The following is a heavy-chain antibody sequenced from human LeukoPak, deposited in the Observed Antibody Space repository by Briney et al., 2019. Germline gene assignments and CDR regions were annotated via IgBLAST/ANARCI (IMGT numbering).Heavy chain of an antibody. CDR1: GFTFSSYA. CDR2: IWYDGSNK. J-gene: IGHJ4*02. D-gene: IGHD2-2*02. CDR3: AKDYCSSTSCYRRITIFGAFDY. Sequence: GGSLRLSCAASGFTFSSYAMSWVRPAPGKGLEWVAFIWYDGSNKYYADSVKGRFTISRDNSKNTLYLQMNSLRAEDTAVYYCAKDYCSSTSCYRRITIFGAFDYWGQGTLVTVSS. V-gene: IGHV3-30*02.